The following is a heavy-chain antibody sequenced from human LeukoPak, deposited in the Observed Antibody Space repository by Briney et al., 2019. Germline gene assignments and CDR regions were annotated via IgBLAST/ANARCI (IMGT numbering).Heavy chain of an antibody. CDR1: GFTFSSYW. Sequence: GGSLRLSCAASGFTFSSYWMSWVRQAPGKGLEWVANIKEDGSEKYYVDSVKGRFTISRDNSKNTLDLQMNSLRAEDTAVYYCARVLLWFGELLRSGMDVWGQGTTVTVSS. V-gene: IGHV3-7*03. D-gene: IGHD3-10*01. CDR3: ARVLLWFGELLRSGMDV. CDR2: IKEDGSEK. J-gene: IGHJ6*02.